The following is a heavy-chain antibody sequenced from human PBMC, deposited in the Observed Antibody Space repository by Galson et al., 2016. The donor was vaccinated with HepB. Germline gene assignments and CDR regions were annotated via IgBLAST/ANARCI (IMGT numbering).Heavy chain of an antibody. J-gene: IGHJ4*02. D-gene: IGHD3-10*01. CDR3: ARGNDASGRADFDY. CDR1: GYTFTNYG. V-gene: IGHV1-18*01. Sequence: SCKASGYTFTNYGISWVRQAPGQGLEWMGWISAYNGDTSYAQKLQGRVTMTTDTSTSTAHMELRSLRSVDTAVYYCARGNDASGRADFDYWGQGTLVTVSS. CDR2: ISAYNGDT.